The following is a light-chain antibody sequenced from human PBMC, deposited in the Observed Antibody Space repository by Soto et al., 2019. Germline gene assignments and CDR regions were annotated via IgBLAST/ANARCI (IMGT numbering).Light chain of an antibody. CDR1: LSISSY. V-gene: IGKV3-11*01. Sequence: EIVLTQSPGTLSLSPGERATLSCRASLSISSYLAWYQQKPGQAPRLLIYDASNRATGIPARFSGSGSGTDFTLTISSLEPEDFAVYYCQQRYSWITFGQGTRLEIK. CDR3: QQRYSWIT. J-gene: IGKJ5*01. CDR2: DAS.